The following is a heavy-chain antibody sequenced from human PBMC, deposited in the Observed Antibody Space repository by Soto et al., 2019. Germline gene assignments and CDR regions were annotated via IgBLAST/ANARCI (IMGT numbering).Heavy chain of an antibody. Sequence: GGSLRLSCAASGFAFSSYAMSRVRQAPGKGLEWVSGMRGSGGSTHYADSVKGRFTISRDNSKNMFYLQMNSLRVEDTAVYFCANFKGVGATPDGAYYWGQGTLVTVSS. J-gene: IGHJ4*02. D-gene: IGHD1-26*01. V-gene: IGHV3-23*01. CDR2: MRGSGGST. CDR1: GFAFSSYA. CDR3: ANFKGVGATPDGAYY.